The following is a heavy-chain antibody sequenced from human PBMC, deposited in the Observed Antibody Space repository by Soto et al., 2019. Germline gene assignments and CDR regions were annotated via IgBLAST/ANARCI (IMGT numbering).Heavy chain of an antibody. CDR2: MNEDGGTT. CDR3: ASDLSGRADV. V-gene: IGHV3-74*01. Sequence: GSLRLSCAASGFTFSSYWMHWVRQAPGKGLVWVSRMNEDGGTTDYADSVKGRFTISRDNAKNTLHLQMNSLRVEDTAVYYCASDLSGRADVWGQGTTVTVSS. D-gene: IGHD3-10*01. J-gene: IGHJ6*02. CDR1: GFTFSSYW.